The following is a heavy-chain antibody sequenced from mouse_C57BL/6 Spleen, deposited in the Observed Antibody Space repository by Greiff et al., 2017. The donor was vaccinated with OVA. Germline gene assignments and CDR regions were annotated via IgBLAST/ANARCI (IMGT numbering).Heavy chain of an antibody. D-gene: IGHD2-4*01. Sequence: QVQLKESGAELMKPGASVKLSCKATGYTFTGYWLEWVKQRPGHGLEWIGEILPGSGSTNYNEKFKGKATLTADTSSNTAYMQLSSLTTEDSAIYYCARAGSYDYDEGFAYWGQGTLVTVSA. CDR2: ILPGSGST. CDR3: ARAGSYDYDEGFAY. CDR1: GYTFTGYW. J-gene: IGHJ3*01. V-gene: IGHV1-9*01.